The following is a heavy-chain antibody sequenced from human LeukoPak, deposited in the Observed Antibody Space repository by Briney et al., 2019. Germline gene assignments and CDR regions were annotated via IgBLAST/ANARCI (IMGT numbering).Heavy chain of an antibody. J-gene: IGHJ6*02. CDR1: GYTFTSYY. CDR2: INPSGGST. Sequence: ASVKVSCKASGYTFTSYYMHWVRQAPGQGLEWMGIINPSGGSTSYAQKFQGRVTMTRDTSTSTVYMELSSLRSEDTAVYYCARSMVRGPIYYYYGMDVWGQGTTVTVSS. D-gene: IGHD3-10*01. V-gene: IGHV1-46*01. CDR3: ARSMVRGPIYYYYGMDV.